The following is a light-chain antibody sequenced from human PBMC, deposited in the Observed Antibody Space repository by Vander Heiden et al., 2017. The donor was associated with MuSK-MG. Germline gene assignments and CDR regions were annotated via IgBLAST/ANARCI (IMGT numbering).Light chain of an antibody. V-gene: IGLV2-11*01. CDR2: DVT. CDR1: SSDVGGYNY. CDR3: CSYAGSYTLV. J-gene: IGLJ3*02. Sequence: SALTQPRSVSGSPGQSVTISCTGTSSDVGGYNYVSWYQHHPGKAPKLMIYDVTKRPSGIPDRFSGSKSGNTASLTISGLKAEDEADYYCCSYAGSYTLVFGGGTELTVL.